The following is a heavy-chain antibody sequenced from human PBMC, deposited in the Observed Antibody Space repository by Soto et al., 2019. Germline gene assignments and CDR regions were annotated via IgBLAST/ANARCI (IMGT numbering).Heavy chain of an antibody. CDR1: GGTFSSYA. CDR2: IIPIFGTA. Sequence: GASVKVSCKASGGTFSSYAISWVRQAPGQGLEWMGGIIPIFGTANYAQKFQGRVTITADESTSTAYMELSSLRSEDTAVYYCARSEQLAPYYYYGMDVWGQGTTVTVSS. V-gene: IGHV1-69*13. J-gene: IGHJ6*02. D-gene: IGHD6-6*01. CDR3: ARSEQLAPYYYYGMDV.